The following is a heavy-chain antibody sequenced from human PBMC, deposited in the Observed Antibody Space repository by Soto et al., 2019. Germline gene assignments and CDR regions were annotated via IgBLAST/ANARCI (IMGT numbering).Heavy chain of an antibody. D-gene: IGHD5-18*01. CDR3: ASFERGYSSDY. J-gene: IGHJ4*02. CDR2: IIPILGIA. Sequence: GASVKVSCKASGGTFSSYTISWVRQAPGQGLEWMGRIIPILGIANYAQKFQGRVTITADKSTSTAYMELSSLRSEDTAVYYCASFERGYSSDYWGQVTLVTVYS. V-gene: IGHV1-69*02. CDR1: GGTFSSYT.